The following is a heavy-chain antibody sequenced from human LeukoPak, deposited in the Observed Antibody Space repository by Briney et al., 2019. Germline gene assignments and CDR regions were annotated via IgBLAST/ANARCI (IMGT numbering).Heavy chain of an antibody. CDR3: ARFLATWDRYYMDV. J-gene: IGHJ6*03. V-gene: IGHV3-48*01. D-gene: IGHD1-26*01. CDR2: IGGSGSFI. CDR1: GFTFRTYS. Sequence: GGSLRLSCAASGFTFRTYSIIWVRQAPGKGLEWGSRIGGSGSFIYYADSVKGRFTISRDNAKNSVSLQMNSLRAEDTAVYYCARFLATWDRYYMDVWGKGTTVSVSS.